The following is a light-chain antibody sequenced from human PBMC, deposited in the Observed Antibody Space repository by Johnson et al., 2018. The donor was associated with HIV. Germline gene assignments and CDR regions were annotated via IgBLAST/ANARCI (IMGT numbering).Light chain of an antibody. CDR1: SSNIANIY. CDR2: DNN. J-gene: IGLJ1*01. V-gene: IGLV1-51*01. Sequence: QSILTQPPSVSAAPGQKVTISCSGSSSNIANIYVSWYQQLPGTAPKLLIYDNNNRPSGIPDRFSGSKSGTSATLGISGLQTGDESDYFCGTWDSRPSIFVFGTGTKITV. CDR3: GTWDSRPSIFV.